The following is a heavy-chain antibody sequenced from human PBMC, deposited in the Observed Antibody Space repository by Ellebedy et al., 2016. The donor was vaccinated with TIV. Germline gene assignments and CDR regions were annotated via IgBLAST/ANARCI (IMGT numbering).Heavy chain of an antibody. D-gene: IGHD2-15*01. CDR2: ISSGFSPK. CDR1: GFVFSSFS. CDR3: ARARGGYCSGDRCYSDWFDP. J-gene: IGHJ5*02. V-gene: IGHV3-48*02. Sequence: PGGSLRLSCAASGFVFSSFSMIWVRQAPGKGLEWISYISSGFSPKFYADSVKGRFTISRDNAKNSLDLQMDSLRDEDTAVYYCARARGGYCSGDRCYSDWFDPWGPGTPVTVSS.